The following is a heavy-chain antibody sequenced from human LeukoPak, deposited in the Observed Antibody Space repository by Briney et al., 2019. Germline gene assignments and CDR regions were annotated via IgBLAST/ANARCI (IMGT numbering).Heavy chain of an antibody. J-gene: IGHJ4*02. CDR3: AREGDGSRYYFDY. CDR2: INGRGGII. D-gene: IGHD2-21*01. Sequence: LSLTCTVSGGSISSYYWSWIRQPPGKGLEWLSHINGRGGIINYADSVKGRFTISRDNARNSLDLHMSSLGAEDTAVYYCAREGDGSRYYFDYWGQGILVTVSS. CDR1: GGSISSYY. V-gene: IGHV3-11*04.